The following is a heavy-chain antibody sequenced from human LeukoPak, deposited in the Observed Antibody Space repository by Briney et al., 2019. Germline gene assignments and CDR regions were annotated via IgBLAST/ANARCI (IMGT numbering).Heavy chain of an antibody. CDR1: GFTVSGNY. CDR3: ARGEFGDYYYFYMDV. D-gene: IGHD2/OR15-2a*01. CDR2: IYSGGTT. J-gene: IGHJ6*03. Sequence: PGGSLRLSCAVSGFTVSGNYMSWVRQAPGKGLEWVSLIYSGGTTYYADSVKGRFTISRDDAKNSLFLQMNSLRAEDTATYYCARGEFGDYYYFYMDVWGKGTTVTVSS. V-gene: IGHV3-53*01.